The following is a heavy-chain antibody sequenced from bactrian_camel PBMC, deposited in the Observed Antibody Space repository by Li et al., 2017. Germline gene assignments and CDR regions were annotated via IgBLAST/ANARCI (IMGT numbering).Heavy chain of an antibody. CDR1: GYTDSTNC. CDR3: ATVDTVAKVRFGECPFGS. Sequence: VQLVESGGGSVQAGGSLRLSCAASGYTDSTNCMGWFRQAPGKEREGVAATSIDGSTYYADSVKGRFTISRDRAKNTLTLRMNRLKPEDTALYYCATVDTVAKVRFGECPFGSWGQGTQVTVS. CDR2: TSIDGST. V-gene: IGHV3S53*01. J-gene: IGHJ6*01. D-gene: IGHD6*01.